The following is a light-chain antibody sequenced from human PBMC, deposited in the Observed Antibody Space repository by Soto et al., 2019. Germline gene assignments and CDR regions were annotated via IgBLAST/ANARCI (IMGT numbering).Light chain of an antibody. Sequence: EIVLAQSPGTLSLSPGQRATLSCRASQSVSRDYVAWYQHKPGQAPRLLIYAASSRPSGIPDMFGGSGSGIDFTLTISRLEPEDFALYYCQQYGSSPLTFGGGTRVEFK. J-gene: IGKJ4*01. CDR3: QQYGSSPLT. CDR1: QSVSRDY. CDR2: AAS. V-gene: IGKV3-20*01.